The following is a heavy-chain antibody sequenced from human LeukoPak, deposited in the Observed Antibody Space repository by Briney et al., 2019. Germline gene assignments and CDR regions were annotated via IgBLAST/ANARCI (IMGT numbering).Heavy chain of an antibody. D-gene: IGHD3-3*01. CDR2: IYYSGST. J-gene: IGHJ3*02. Sequence: SETLSLTCTVSAGSISSYYWSWIRQPPGQGLEWIGYIYYSGSTNYNPSLKSRVTISVDTSKNQFALKLSSVTAADTAVYYWARLPGFYDACDIWGQGTMVTVSS. V-gene: IGHV4-59*08. CDR3: ARLPGFYDACDI. CDR1: AGSISSYY.